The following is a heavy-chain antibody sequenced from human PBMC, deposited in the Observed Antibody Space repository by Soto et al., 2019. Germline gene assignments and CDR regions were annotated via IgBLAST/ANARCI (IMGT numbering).Heavy chain of an antibody. V-gene: IGHV1-18*01. J-gene: IGHJ6*02. Sequence: QVQLVQSGGEVKKPGASVKVSCKASGYTFTSYGISWVRQAPGQGLEWMGWISGYNGKTNYAQKVQDRATMTTDTSTSTVEMELRSLRSDDTAVYYCAREGDVTYYYYGMDVWGQGTTVTVSS. CDR1: GYTFTSYG. CDR2: ISGYNGKT. D-gene: IGHD2-21*02. CDR3: AREGDVTYYYYGMDV.